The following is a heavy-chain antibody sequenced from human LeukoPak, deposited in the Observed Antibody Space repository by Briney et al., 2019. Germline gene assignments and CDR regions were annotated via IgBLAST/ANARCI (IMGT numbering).Heavy chain of an antibody. CDR2: ISGSGGST. Sequence: GGSLRLSCAASGFTFSSYAMSWVRQASGKGLEWVSAISGSGGSTYYADSVKDRFTISRDNSKNTLYLQMNSLRAEDTAVYYCAKARITMVRGVSDFDYWGQGTLVTVSS. CDR1: GFTFSSYA. V-gene: IGHV3-23*01. J-gene: IGHJ4*02. CDR3: AKARITMVRGVSDFDY. D-gene: IGHD3-10*01.